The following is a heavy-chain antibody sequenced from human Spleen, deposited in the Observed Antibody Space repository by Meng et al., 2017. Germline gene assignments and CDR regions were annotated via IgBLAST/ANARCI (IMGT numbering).Heavy chain of an antibody. J-gene: IGHJ6*02. CDR2: ISSSGSTI. D-gene: IGHD3-3*01. CDR1: GFTFSDYY. Sequence: GESLKISCAASGFTFSDYYMSWIRQAPGKGLEWVSYISSSGSTIYYADSVKGRFTISRDNAKNSLYLQMNSLRAEDTAVYYCASRYYDFWSGYYFDYYGMDVWGQGTTVTVSS. CDR3: ASRYYDFWSGYYFDYYGMDV. V-gene: IGHV3-11*01.